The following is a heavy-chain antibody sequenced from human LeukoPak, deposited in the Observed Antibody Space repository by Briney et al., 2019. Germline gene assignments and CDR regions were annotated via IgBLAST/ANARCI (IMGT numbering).Heavy chain of an antibody. D-gene: IGHD3-10*01. V-gene: IGHV3-21*01. CDR2: ISSSSSYI. CDR1: GFTFSSYS. J-gene: IGHJ4*02. Sequence: PGGSLRLSCAASGFTFSSYSMNWVRQAPGKGLEWVSSISSSSSYIYYADSVKGRFTISRDNAKNSLYLQMNSLRAEDTAVYYCARDINTMVRGVTHYWGQGTLATVSS. CDR3: ARDINTMVRGVTHY.